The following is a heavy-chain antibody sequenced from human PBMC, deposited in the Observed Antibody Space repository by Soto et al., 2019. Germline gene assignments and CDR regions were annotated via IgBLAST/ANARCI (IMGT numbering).Heavy chain of an antibody. J-gene: IGHJ4*02. D-gene: IGHD2-21*02. V-gene: IGHV3-7*01. CDR1: GFSLSNHW. CDR3: ARGPNYGDRTDYFDS. Sequence: GGSLRLSCAASGFSLSNHWMGWVRQAPGKGLEWVANIKSDGSEKYYVDSVKGRFIISRDNARNSQYLQMYSLRAEDTAVYYCARGPNYGDRTDYFDSWGQGTLVTVSS. CDR2: IKSDGSEK.